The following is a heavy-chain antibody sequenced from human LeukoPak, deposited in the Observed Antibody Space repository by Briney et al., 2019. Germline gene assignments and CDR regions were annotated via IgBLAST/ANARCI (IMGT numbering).Heavy chain of an antibody. CDR1: GGSFSGYY. D-gene: IGHD2-15*01. Sequence: SETLSLTCAVYGGSFSGYYWSWIRQPPGKGLEWIGEINHSGSTNYNPSLKSRVTISVDTSKNQFSLKLSSVTAADTAVYYCAKLLPYCSGGICYFWEYFDSWGQGTLVTVSS. J-gene: IGHJ4*02. CDR2: INHSGST. V-gene: IGHV4-34*01. CDR3: AKLLPYCSGGICYFWEYFDS.